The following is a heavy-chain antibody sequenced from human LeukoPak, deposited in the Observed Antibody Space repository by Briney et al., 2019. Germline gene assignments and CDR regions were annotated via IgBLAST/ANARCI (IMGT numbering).Heavy chain of an antibody. CDR3: GTGDPRFDY. D-gene: IGHD7-27*01. CDR1: GFGFITYS. V-gene: IGHV3-48*01. CDR2: ISSGSSAI. J-gene: IGHJ4*02. Sequence: GGSLRLSCAASGFGFITYSMNWVRQAPGKGLQWVSYISSGSSAIYYTDSVKGRFTITRDDAKNSVYLQMNSLRTEDTAVYYCGTGDPRFDYWGQGILVTVSS.